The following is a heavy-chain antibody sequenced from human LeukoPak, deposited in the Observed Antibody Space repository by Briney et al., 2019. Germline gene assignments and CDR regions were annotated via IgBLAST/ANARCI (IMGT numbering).Heavy chain of an antibody. J-gene: IGHJ1*01. Sequence: QPGGSLRLSCAASGFTFSSYWMSWVRQAPGKGLEWVANIKQDGSEKYYVDSVKGRFTISRDNAKNSLYLQMNSLRAEDTAVYYCARGGGGHYYASSGYYYVGYFQHWGQGTLVTVSS. V-gene: IGHV3-7*01. D-gene: IGHD3-22*01. CDR3: ARGGGGHYYASSGYYYVGYFQH. CDR1: GFTFSSYW. CDR2: IKQDGSEK.